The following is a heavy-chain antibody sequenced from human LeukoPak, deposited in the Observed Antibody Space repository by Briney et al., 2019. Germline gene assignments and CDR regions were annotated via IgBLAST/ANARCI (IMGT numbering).Heavy chain of an antibody. Sequence: ASVKVSCKASGYTFTSYYMHWVRQAPGQGLEWMGIINPSGGSTSYAQKFQGRVTMTRDTSTSTVYMELSSLRSEGTAVYYCARAPYGSGSYHTTTFDPWGQGTLVTVSS. V-gene: IGHV1-46*01. J-gene: IGHJ5*02. CDR1: GYTFTSYY. CDR3: ARAPYGSGSYHTTTFDP. D-gene: IGHD3-10*01. CDR2: INPSGGST.